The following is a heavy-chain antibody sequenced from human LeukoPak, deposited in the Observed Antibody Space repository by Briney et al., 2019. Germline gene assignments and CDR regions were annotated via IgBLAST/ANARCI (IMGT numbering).Heavy chain of an antibody. CDR1: GGSFSGYY. V-gene: IGHV4-34*01. CDR3: AGGRDYYYYMDV. J-gene: IGHJ6*03. CDR2: INHSGST. Sequence: PSETLSLTCTVSGGSFSGYYWSWIRQPPGKGLEWIGEINHSGSTNYNPSLKSRVTISVDTSKNQFSLKLSSVTAADTAVYYCAGGRDYYYYMDVWGKGTTVTVSS.